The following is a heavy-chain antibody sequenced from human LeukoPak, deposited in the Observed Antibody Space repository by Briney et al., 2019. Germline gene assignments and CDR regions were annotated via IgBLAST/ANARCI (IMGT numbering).Heavy chain of an antibody. D-gene: IGHD2-8*01. J-gene: IGHJ6*03. CDR3: ARDTGYCTNGVCSDYYYYYMDV. V-gene: IGHV1-69*06. CDR2: IIPIFGAA. CDR1: GGTFSSYA. Sequence: ASVKVSCKASGGTFSSYAISWVRQAPGQGLEWMGGIIPIFGAANYAQKFQGRVTITADKSTSTAYMELSSLRSEDTAVYYCARDTGYCTNGVCSDYYYYYMDVWGKGTTVTVSS.